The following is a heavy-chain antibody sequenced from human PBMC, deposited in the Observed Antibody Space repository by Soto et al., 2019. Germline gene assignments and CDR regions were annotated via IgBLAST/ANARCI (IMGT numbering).Heavy chain of an antibody. CDR2: INAGNGNT. Sequence: GASVKVSCKASGYTFTSYAMHWVRQAPGQRLEWMGWINAGNGNTKYSQKFQGRVTITRDTSASTAYMELSSLRSEDTAVYYCARDSPGYSSGWYLLRAFDIWGQGTMVTVSS. V-gene: IGHV1-3*01. D-gene: IGHD6-19*01. CDR1: GYTFTSYA. J-gene: IGHJ3*02. CDR3: ARDSPGYSSGWYLLRAFDI.